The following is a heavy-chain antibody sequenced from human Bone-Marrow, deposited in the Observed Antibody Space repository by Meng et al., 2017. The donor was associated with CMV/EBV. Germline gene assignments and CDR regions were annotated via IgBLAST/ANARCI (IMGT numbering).Heavy chain of an antibody. V-gene: IGHV1-18*01. D-gene: IGHD2-21*01. Sequence: ASVKVSCKASGYTFTSYGISWVRQAPGQGLEWMGWISAYNGNTNYAQKLQGRVTMTTDTSTSTAYMELRSLRSDDTAVYYCASPFPRGLLAHYRAYYGMDVWGQGTTVTVSS. CDR3: ASPFPRGLLAHYRAYYGMDV. J-gene: IGHJ6*02. CDR2: ISAYNGNT. CDR1: GYTFTSYG.